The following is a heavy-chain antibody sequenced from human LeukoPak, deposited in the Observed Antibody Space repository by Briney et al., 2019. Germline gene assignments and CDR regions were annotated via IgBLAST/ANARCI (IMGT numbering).Heavy chain of an antibody. CDR2: IYHSEST. CDR1: GGSISGYY. Sequence: SETLSLTCTVSGGSISGYYWSWIRQPPGKGLEWIGSIYHSESTYYNPSLKSRVTISVDTSKNQFSLKLSSVTAADTAVYYCARDREWEPGYNWFDPWGQGTLVTVSS. V-gene: IGHV4-38-2*02. D-gene: IGHD1-26*01. J-gene: IGHJ5*02. CDR3: ARDREWEPGYNWFDP.